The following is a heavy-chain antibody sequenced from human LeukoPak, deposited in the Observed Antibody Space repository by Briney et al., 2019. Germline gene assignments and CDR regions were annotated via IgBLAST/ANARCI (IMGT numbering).Heavy chain of an antibody. V-gene: IGHV4-39*01. J-gene: IGHJ4*02. CDR1: GGSLSSSSYY. Sequence: KPSETLSLTCTCSGGSLSSSSYYWGWIRQPPGKGVEGVGGIYYSGSTYYNPSLKSRVTISVDTSKNQFSLKLSSVTAADTAVYYCARHGGDYDILTGYYLYYFDYWGQGTLVTVSS. D-gene: IGHD3-9*01. CDR3: ARHGGDYDILTGYYLYYFDY. CDR2: IYYSGST.